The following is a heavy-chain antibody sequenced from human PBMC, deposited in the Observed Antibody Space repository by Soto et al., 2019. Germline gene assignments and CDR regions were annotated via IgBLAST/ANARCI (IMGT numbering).Heavy chain of an antibody. D-gene: IGHD6-13*01. V-gene: IGHV3-23*01. CDR1: GFTFSSYA. J-gene: IGHJ6*03. Sequence: EVQLLESGGGLVQPGGSLRLSCAASGFTFSSYAMSWVRQAPGKGLEWVSAISGSGGSTYYADSVKGRFTISRDNSKNTLYLQMNSLRAEDTAVYYCAKDRHSSSWYGSPYMDVWGKGTTVTVSS. CDR2: ISGSGGST. CDR3: AKDRHSSSWYGSPYMDV.